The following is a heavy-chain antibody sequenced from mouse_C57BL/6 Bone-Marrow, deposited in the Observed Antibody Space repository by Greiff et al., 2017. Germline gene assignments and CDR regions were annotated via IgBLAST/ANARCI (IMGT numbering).Heavy chain of an antibody. D-gene: IGHD1-1*01. J-gene: IGHJ2*01. CDR3: ARRTTVVPLDY. CDR1: GYTFTSYG. CDR2: IYPRSGNT. Sequence: VQLQQSGAELARPGASVKLSCKASGYTFTSYGISWVKQRTGQGLEWIGAIYPRSGNTYYTEKFKGKATLTADKSSSTAYMELRSLTSEDSAVYFCARRTTVVPLDYWGQGTPLTVSS. V-gene: IGHV1-81*01.